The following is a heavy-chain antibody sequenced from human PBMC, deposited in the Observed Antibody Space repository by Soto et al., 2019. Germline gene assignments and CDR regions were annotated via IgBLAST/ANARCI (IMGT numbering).Heavy chain of an antibody. CDR2: IDPSDSYT. V-gene: IGHV5-10-1*01. CDR1: GYSFTSYW. J-gene: IGHJ6*02. D-gene: IGHD6-6*01. CDR3: ARLGAYSSSPRALYYYYGMDV. Sequence: GESLKISCKGSGYSFTSYWISWVRQMPGKGLEWMGRIDPSDSYTNYSPSFQGHVTLSADKSISTAYLQWSSLKASDTAMYYCARLGAYSSSPRALYYYYGMDVWGQGTTVTVSS.